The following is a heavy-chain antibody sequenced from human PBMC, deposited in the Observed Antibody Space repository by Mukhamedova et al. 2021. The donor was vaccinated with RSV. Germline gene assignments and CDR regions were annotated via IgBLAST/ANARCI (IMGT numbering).Heavy chain of an antibody. V-gene: IGHV3-23*01. Sequence: SWVRQAPGKGLEWVSSISGSDGSTFYADSVKGRFTISRDNSKNTLYLQMNSLRAEDTALYYCAKEGPCIGNYYDYFDYWGQGTLV. D-gene: IGHD1-26*01. CDR2: ISGSDGST. J-gene: IGHJ4*02. CDR3: AKEGPCIGNYYDYFDY.